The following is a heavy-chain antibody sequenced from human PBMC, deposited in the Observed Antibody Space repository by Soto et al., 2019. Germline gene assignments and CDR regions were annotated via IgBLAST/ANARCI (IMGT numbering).Heavy chain of an antibody. D-gene: IGHD1-26*01. V-gene: IGHV4-31*03. CDR3: ARSTKARVRFDY. CDR2: IYYSGST. CDR1: GGSISSGGYY. J-gene: IGHJ4*02. Sequence: SETLSLTCTVSGGSISSGGYYWSWIRQHPGKGLEWIGYIYYSGSTYYNPSLKSRVTISVDTSKNQFSLKLSSVTAADTAVYYCARSTKARVRFDYWGKGTLVTVSS.